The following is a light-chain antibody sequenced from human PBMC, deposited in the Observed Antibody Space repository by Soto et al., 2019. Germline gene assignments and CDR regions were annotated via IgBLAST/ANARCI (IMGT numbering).Light chain of an antibody. J-gene: IGKJ5*01. CDR3: QQYGNSPFT. CDR2: GAS. Sequence: EIVLTQSPGTLSLSLGERATLSCMASQSISSTSLAWYQQKPGQAPRLLIYGASTRATGIPDRFSGSESGTDFTLTISRLEPEDFVVYYCQQYGNSPFTFGQGTRLEI. V-gene: IGKV3-20*01. CDR1: QSISSTS.